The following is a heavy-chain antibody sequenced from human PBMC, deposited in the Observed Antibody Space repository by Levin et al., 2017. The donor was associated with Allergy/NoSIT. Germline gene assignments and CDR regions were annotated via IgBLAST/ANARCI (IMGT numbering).Heavy chain of an antibody. V-gene: IGHV3-23*01. CDR1: GFIFTNYA. Sequence: PGGSLRLSCAASGFIFTNYAMSWVRQAPGKGLEWVSSTSGSGATTYYADSVKGRFTISRDNTKNTLYLQMDRLRAEHTAFYYCAKDLSFGYSTLPHDAFDVWGQGTMVTVSS. D-gene: IGHD4-11*01. CDR3: AKDLSFGYSTLPHDAFDV. J-gene: IGHJ3*01. CDR2: TSGSGATT.